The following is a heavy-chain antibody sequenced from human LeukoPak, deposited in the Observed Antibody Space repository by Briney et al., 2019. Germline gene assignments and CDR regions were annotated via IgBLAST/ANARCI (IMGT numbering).Heavy chain of an antibody. D-gene: IGHD3-22*01. Sequence: SVKVSCKASGGTFSSYAISWVRQAPGQGLEWMGGIIPIFGTANYAQKFQGRVTITTDESTSTAYMELSSLRSEDTAVYYCAIDLNYYDSSGYVFDYWGQGTLVTASS. V-gene: IGHV1-69*05. J-gene: IGHJ4*02. CDR2: IIPIFGTA. CDR1: GGTFSSYA. CDR3: AIDLNYYDSSGYVFDY.